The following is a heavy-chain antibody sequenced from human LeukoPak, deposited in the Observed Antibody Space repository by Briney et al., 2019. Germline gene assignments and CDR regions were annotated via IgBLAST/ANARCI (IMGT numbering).Heavy chain of an antibody. V-gene: IGHV3-7*01. CDR3: ARVWGLYYGMDV. CDR2: IKQDGSEK. D-gene: IGHD3-16*01. CDR1: GFTFGSSW. Sequence: GGSLRLSCAASGFTFGSSWMSWVRQAPGKGLEWVANIKQDGSEKYYVDSVKGRFTISRDNAKNSLYLQMNSLRAEDTAVYYCARVWGLYYGMDVWGQGTTVTVSS. J-gene: IGHJ6*02.